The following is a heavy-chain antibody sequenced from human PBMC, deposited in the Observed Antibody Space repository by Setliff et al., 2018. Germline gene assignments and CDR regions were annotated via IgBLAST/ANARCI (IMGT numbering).Heavy chain of an antibody. CDR3: VREYSGGGLT. V-gene: IGHV1-18*01. CDR2: ISPYSGET. J-gene: IGHJ3*01. Sequence: ASVKVSCKTSGFNFITYGFSWVRQAPGQGLEWMGWISPYSGETNNAQKFQDRLSVTADTSSKTIYMELRSLRSVDTAVYFCVREYSGGGLTWGQGTMVTVSS. CDR1: GFNFITYG. D-gene: IGHD1-26*01.